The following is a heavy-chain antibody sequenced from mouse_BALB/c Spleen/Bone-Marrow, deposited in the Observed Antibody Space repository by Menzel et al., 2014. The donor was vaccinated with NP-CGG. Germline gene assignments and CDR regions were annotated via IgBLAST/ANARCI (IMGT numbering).Heavy chain of an antibody. CDR1: GFNIKDTY. CDR3: ASYVYGYYFDY. Sequence: VQLQQSGAELVKPGASVKLSCTASGFNIKDTYMHWVKQRPEQGLEWIGRIDPANGNTKYDPKFQGKATITADTPSNTAYLQLSSLTSEDTAVYYCASYVYGYYFDYWGQGTTLTVSS. D-gene: IGHD2-2*01. CDR2: IDPANGNT. J-gene: IGHJ2*01. V-gene: IGHV14-3*02.